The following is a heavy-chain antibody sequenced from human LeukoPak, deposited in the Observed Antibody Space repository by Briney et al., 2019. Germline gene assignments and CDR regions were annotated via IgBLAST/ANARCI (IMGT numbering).Heavy chain of an antibody. Sequence: PSETLSLTCAVYGGSFSGYYWGWIRQPPGKGLEWIGSIYYSGSTYYNPSLKSRVTISVDTSKNQFSLKLSSVTAADTAVYYCASDLLSSSGYYYDAFDIWGQGTMVTVSS. J-gene: IGHJ3*02. CDR1: GGSFSGYY. V-gene: IGHV4-39*01. D-gene: IGHD3-22*01. CDR2: IYYSGST. CDR3: ASDLLSSSGYYYDAFDI.